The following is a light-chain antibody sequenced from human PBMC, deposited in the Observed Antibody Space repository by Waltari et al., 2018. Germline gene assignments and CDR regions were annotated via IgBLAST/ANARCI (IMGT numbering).Light chain of an antibody. J-gene: IGKJ1*01. V-gene: IGKV3-20*01. Sequence: EVVLTQSPGTLSLSPGERATLSCRASQSIGRSLVWYQQRPGQAPRLLIYGASIRATGVPDRFSGSGSGTDFSLTISRLDHEDFAVYFCQKYERLPATFGQGTKVEI. CDR2: GAS. CDR3: QKYERLPAT. CDR1: QSIGRS.